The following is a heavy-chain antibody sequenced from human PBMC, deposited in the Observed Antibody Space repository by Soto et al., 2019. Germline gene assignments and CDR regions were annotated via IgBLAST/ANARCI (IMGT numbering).Heavy chain of an antibody. CDR3: ARDWGTGFNQLDS. CDR2: IYHGGIT. D-gene: IGHD6-19*01. CDR1: GYSISTGFN. Sequence: RSLTCAVSGYSISTGFNWAWIRQPPGKGLEWIGSIYHGGITYYNLSLKSRVTISSDASKNQIYLRLSSVTAADTARYYCARDWGTGFNQLDSWGQGNLVTVSS. J-gene: IGHJ4*02. V-gene: IGHV4-38-2*02.